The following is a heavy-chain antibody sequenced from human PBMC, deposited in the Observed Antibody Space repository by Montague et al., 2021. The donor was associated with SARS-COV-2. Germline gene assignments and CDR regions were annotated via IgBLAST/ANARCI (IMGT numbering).Heavy chain of an antibody. CDR1: SGSVSSDNW. CDR2: IYHSGTT. Sequence: SETLSLTCTVSSGSVSSDNWWTWVRQPPGKGLEWIGEIYHSGTTNYNPSLQSRVTISVDKSRNHLSLNLRSVTAADTAMYYCALPLGGARFDPWGQGILVTVSS. V-gene: IGHV4-4*02. CDR3: ALPLGGARFDP. J-gene: IGHJ5*02. D-gene: IGHD1-26*01.